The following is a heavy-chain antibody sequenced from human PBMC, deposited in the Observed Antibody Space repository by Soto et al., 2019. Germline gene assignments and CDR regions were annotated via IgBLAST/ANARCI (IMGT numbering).Heavy chain of an antibody. V-gene: IGHV1-69*13. CDR2: IIPIFGTA. CDR1: GGTFSSYA. CDR3: ARSTDYYDSSGYAPFDY. Sequence: SVKVSCKASGGTFSSYAISWVRQAPGQGLEWMGGIIPIFGTANYAQKFQGRVTITADESTSTAYMELSSLRSEDTAVYYCARSTDYYDSSGYAPFDYWGQGTQVTVSS. J-gene: IGHJ4*02. D-gene: IGHD3-22*01.